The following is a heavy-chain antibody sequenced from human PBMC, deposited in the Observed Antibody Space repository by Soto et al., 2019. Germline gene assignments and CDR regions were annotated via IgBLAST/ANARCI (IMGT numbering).Heavy chain of an antibody. D-gene: IGHD3-16*01. V-gene: IGHV5-10-1*01. J-gene: IGHJ6*02. CDR3: ARLRFFGGKKGGGYYGMDV. CDR1: GHSFTDYW. CDR2: IDPSDSYT. Sequence: GESLKISCKASGHSFTDYWISWVRQMPGKGLEWMARIDPSDSYTNYSPSFQGHVTISADKSLNTAFLQWSSLKASDSAMYYCARLRFFGGKKGGGYYGMDVWGQGTTVTVSS.